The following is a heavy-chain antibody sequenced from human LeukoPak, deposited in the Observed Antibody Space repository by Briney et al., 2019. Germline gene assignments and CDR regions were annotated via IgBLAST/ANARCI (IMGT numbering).Heavy chain of an antibody. J-gene: IGHJ4*02. CDR1: GYTFNNYG. CDR3: ARDCTSASCYNVY. D-gene: IGHD2-2*02. CDR2: TSAYNGNT. Sequence: ASVKVSCTASGYTFNNYGISWVRQAPGQGLELMGLTSAYNGNTKYVENLQGRVTMTTDTSTSTAYMELRSLRSDDTAVYYCARDCTSASCYNVYWGQGTLVTVSS. V-gene: IGHV1-18*01.